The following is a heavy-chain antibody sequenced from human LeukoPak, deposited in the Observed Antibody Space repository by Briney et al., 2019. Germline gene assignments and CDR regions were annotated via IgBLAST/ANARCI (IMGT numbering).Heavy chain of an antibody. J-gene: IGHJ6*02. CDR2: IYYSGST. V-gene: IGHV4-59*12. CDR3: ARGVWYYYFGLDV. CDR1: GGSISSYY. Sequence: SETLSLTCTVSGGSISSYYWSWIRQPPGKGPEWIGSIYYSGSTSYNPSLKSRLTMSVDTSKNQFSLKLSSVTAADTAVYYCARGVWYYYFGLDVWGQGTTVTVSS. D-gene: IGHD2-21*01.